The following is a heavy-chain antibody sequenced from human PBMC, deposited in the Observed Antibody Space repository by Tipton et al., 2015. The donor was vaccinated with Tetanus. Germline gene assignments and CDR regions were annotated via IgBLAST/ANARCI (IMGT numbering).Heavy chain of an antibody. CDR1: GFTFTNAW. CDR2: IRSKADGGTT. Sequence: QLVQSGGGLVKPGESLRLSCAASGFTFTNAWMSWVRHIPGKGLEWIGRIRSKADGGTTDYPAPVKGRFTISRDDSKNTLYLQMDSLTPEDTAVYYCARVLGSRMIRGVITPRPFDSWGQGTLVTVSS. V-gene: IGHV3-15*01. CDR3: ARVLGSRMIRGVITPRPFDS. J-gene: IGHJ4*02. D-gene: IGHD3-10*01.